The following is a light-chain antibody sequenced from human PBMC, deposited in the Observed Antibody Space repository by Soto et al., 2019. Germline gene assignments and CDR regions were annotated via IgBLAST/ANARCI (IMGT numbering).Light chain of an antibody. V-gene: IGLV2-23*01. CDR2: EGS. CDR3: CSYAGSSTHVV. CDR1: SSDVGSYNL. Sequence: QSALTQPASVSGSPGQSITISCTGTSSDVGSYNLVSWYQQHPGKAPKLMIYEGSKGPSGVFNRFSGSKSGNTASLTISGLQAEDEADYYCCSYAGSSTHVVFGGGTQLTVL. J-gene: IGLJ2*01.